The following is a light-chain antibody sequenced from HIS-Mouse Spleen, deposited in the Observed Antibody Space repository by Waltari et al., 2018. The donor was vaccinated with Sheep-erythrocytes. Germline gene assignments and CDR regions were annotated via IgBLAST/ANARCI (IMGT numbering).Light chain of an antibody. CDR2: EAS. V-gene: IGLV2-23*01. Sequence: QSALTQPPSVSGSPGQSHTLPCPGPTCDSGIYKLVSWYHQPPGKAPKPMIYEASQRPSGVANRFSGSKSGKTASLTISGLQAEDETDYYCCSYAGSSTLVFGGGTKLTVL. J-gene: IGLJ2*01. CDR1: TCDSGIYKL. CDR3: CSYAGSSTLV.